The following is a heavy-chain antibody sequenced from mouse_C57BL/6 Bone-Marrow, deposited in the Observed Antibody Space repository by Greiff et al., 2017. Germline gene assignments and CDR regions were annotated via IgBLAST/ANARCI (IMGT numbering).Heavy chain of an antibody. CDR2: ISYSGST. J-gene: IGHJ1*03. D-gene: IGHD2-3*01. CDR1: GYSITSGYD. V-gene: IGHV3-1*01. Sequence: VQLQQSGPGMVKPSQSLSLTCTVTGYSITSGYDWHWIRHFPGNKLEWMGYISYSGSTNYNPSLKSRIPITHDKSKNHFFLKLNSVTTEDTATYYCARNYDGPRWYFDVWGTGTTVTVSS. CDR3: ARNYDGPRWYFDV.